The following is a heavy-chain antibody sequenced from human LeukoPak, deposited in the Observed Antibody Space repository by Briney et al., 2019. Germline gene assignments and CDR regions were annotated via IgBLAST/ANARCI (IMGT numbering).Heavy chain of an antibody. CDR3: AKDPLFYSGSPYYFDY. CDR2: ISWNSGSI. J-gene: IGHJ4*02. V-gene: IGHV3-9*01. Sequence: GGSLRLSCAASGFTFDDYAMHWVRQAPGKGLEWVSGISWNSGSIGYADSVKGRFTISRDNAKNSLYLQMNSLRAEDTALYYCAKDPLFYSGSPYYFDYWGQGTLVTVSS. CDR1: GFTFDDYA. D-gene: IGHD1-26*01.